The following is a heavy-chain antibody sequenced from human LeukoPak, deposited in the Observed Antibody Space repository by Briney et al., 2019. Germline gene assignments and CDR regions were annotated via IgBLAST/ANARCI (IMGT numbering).Heavy chain of an antibody. CDR2: ISAYNGKT. V-gene: IGHV1-18*01. J-gene: IGHJ3*02. Sequence: GASVKVSFKASGYTFTSYGISWVRQAPGQGLEWMGWISAYNGKTNYAQKLQGRVTMTTDTSTSTAYMELRSLRSDDTAVYYCARAFDYYDSSGSDAFDIWGQGTMVTVSS. D-gene: IGHD3-22*01. CDR1: GYTFTSYG. CDR3: ARAFDYYDSSGSDAFDI.